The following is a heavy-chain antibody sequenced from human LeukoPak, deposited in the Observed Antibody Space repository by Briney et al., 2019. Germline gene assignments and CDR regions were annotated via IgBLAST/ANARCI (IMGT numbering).Heavy chain of an antibody. D-gene: IGHD1-20*01. CDR2: IYYSGST. CDR1: GGSISSYY. J-gene: IGHJ5*02. CDR3: ARSLRYNWNEGWFDP. V-gene: IGHV4-59*12. Sequence: SETLSLTCTVSGGSISSYYWSWIRQPPGKGLEWIGYIYYSGSTNYNPSLKSRVTMSVDTSKNQFSLKVTSVTAADTAVYYCARSLRYNWNEGWFDPWGQGTLVTVSS.